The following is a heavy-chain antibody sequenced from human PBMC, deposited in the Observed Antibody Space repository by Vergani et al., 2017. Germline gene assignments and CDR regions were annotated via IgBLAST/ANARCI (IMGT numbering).Heavy chain of an antibody. Sequence: QVQLVESGGGVVQPGRSLRLSCAASGFTFNQYVMHCVRQAPGKGLEWVAVTWYDGNNKQYADSVKVRFTISRDNSKSTMYLQMNSLRDEDTGVYYCERDLRLLYNRFDPWGQGTLVTVSS. CDR1: GFTFNQYV. J-gene: IGHJ5*02. CDR2: TWYDGNNK. D-gene: IGHD1-14*01. V-gene: IGHV3-33*01. CDR3: ERDLRLLYNRFDP.